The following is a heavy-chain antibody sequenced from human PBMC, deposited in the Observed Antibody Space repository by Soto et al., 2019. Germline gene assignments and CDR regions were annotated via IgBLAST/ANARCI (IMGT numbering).Heavy chain of an antibody. Sequence: QVQLQESGPGLVKPSGTLSLTCAVSSGSISSSNWWSWVRQPPGKGLEWVGEIYHSGSTNYNPSLKSRVTISVDKSKNQFSLKLSSVTAAHTAVYYCARALGYGSGRHNYYYYYMDVWGKGTTVTVSS. J-gene: IGHJ6*03. D-gene: IGHD3-10*01. CDR3: ARALGYGSGRHNYYYYYMDV. CDR2: IYHSGST. V-gene: IGHV4-4*02. CDR1: SGSISSSNW.